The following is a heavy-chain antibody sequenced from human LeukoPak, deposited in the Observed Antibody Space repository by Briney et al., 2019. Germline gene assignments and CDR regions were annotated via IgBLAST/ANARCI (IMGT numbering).Heavy chain of an antibody. CDR3: AREGPLGYCSSTSCRSVGGYYFDY. V-gene: IGHV4-34*01. Sequence: SETLSLTCAVYGGSFSGYYWSWIRQPPGKGLEWIGEINHSGSTNYNPSLKSRVTISVDTSKNQFSLKLSSVTAADTAVYYCAREGPLGYCSSTSCRSVGGYYFDYWGQGTLVTVSS. CDR1: GGSFSGYY. D-gene: IGHD2-2*01. CDR2: INHSGST. J-gene: IGHJ4*02.